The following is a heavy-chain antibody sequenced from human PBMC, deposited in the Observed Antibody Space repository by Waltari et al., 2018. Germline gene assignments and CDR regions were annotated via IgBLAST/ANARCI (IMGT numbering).Heavy chain of an antibody. CDR1: GGSFSGYY. CDR2: INHNGNR. V-gene: IGHV4-34*02. J-gene: IGHJ6*02. CDR3: VRLEDCSGPGGNCYPGDSFALDV. Sequence: QVQLQQWGAGQLQPSETLSLTCAVYGGSFSGYYWGWIRQPPGKGLEWIGEINHNGNRNYNPSLRSRVTMLIDTSRSQFSLKVNSVTAADTAVYYCVRLEDCSGPGGNCYPGDSFALDVWGQGTTVTVSS. D-gene: IGHD2-8*02.